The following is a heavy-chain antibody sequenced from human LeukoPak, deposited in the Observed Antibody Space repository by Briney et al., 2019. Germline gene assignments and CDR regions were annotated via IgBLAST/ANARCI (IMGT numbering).Heavy chain of an antibody. D-gene: IGHD6-13*01. CDR1: GGSVSSYY. J-gene: IGHJ5*02. CDR2: IYYSGST. V-gene: IGHV4-59*02. CDR3: ARVRRRAAAAPAGVYNWFDP. Sequence: SETLSLTCTVSGGSVSSYYWSWIRQPPGKGLEWIGYIYYSGSTNYNPSLKSRVTISVDTSKNQFSLKLSSVTAADTAVYYCARVRRRAAAAPAGVYNWFDPWGQGTLVTVSS.